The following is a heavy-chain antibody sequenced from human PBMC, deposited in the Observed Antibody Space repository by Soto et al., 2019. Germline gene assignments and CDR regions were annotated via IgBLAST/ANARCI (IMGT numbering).Heavy chain of an antibody. V-gene: IGHV3-33*01. CDR2: IWYDGSNK. J-gene: IGHJ4*02. CDR3: ARGGELSGYEIDY. D-gene: IGHD5-12*01. Sequence: GGSLRLSCAASGFTFSSYGMHWVRQAPGKGLEWVAVIWYDGSNKYYADSVKGRFTISRDNSKNTLYLQMNSLRAEDTAVYYCARGGELSGYEIDYWGQGTLVTVSS. CDR1: GFTFSSYG.